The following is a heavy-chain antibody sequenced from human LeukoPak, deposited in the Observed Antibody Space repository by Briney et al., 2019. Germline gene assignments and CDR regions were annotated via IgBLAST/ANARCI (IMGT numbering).Heavy chain of an antibody. V-gene: IGHV4-61*02. CDR3: ARGGDRFDY. D-gene: IGHD4-17*01. CDR1: GGSISSGGYY. J-gene: IGHJ4*02. CDR2: IYTSGST. Sequence: PSQTLSLTCTVSGGSISSGGYYWSWIRQPAGKELEWIGRIYTSGSTNYNPSLKSRVTISVDTSKNQFSLKLSSVSAADTAVHYCARGGDRFDYWGQGTLVTVSS.